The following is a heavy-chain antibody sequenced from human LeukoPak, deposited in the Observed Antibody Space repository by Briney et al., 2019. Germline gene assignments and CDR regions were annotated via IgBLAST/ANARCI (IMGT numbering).Heavy chain of an antibody. D-gene: IGHD2-8*02. CDR3: ARETPGWCMPCGMDV. CDR1: GGSISSYY. Sequence: SETLSLTCTVSGGSISSYYWSWIRQPPGKGLEWIGYIYYSGSTNYNPSLKSRVTISVDTSKNQFSLKLSSVTAADTAVYYCARETPGWCMPCGMDVWGQGTTVTVSS. CDR2: IYYSGST. J-gene: IGHJ6*02. V-gene: IGHV4-59*01.